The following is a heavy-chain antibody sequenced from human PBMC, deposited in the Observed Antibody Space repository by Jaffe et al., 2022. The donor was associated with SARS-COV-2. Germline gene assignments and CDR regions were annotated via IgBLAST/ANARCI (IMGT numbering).Heavy chain of an antibody. Sequence: QVQLVQSGAEVKKPGASVKVSCKASGYTFTSYYMHWVRQAPGQGLEWMGIINPSGGSTSYAQKFQGRVTMTRDTSTSTVYMELSSLRSEDTAVYYCARWGALVMYNWNDLDAFDIWGQGTMVTVSS. CDR2: INPSGGST. CDR1: GYTFTSYY. J-gene: IGHJ3*02. CDR3: ARWGALVMYNWNDLDAFDI. V-gene: IGHV1-46*01. D-gene: IGHD1-1*01.